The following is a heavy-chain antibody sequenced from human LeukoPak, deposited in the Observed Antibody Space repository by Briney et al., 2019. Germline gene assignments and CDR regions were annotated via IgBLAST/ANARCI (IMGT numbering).Heavy chain of an antibody. D-gene: IGHD2-21*01. CDR1: GGTFSSYT. V-gene: IGHV1-69*13. J-gene: IGHJ6*03. Sequence: SVKVSCNASGGTFSSYTISLVRQPPGQGLEWKGVIIPMFATPNYAQKFQARVTITADESTSTASMELISMRSEDTAVYYCARSAGGVPYCGGDCYSPPSHYYYMDVWGKGTSVIVSS. CDR2: IIPMFATP. CDR3: ARSAGGVPYCGGDCYSPPSHYYYMDV.